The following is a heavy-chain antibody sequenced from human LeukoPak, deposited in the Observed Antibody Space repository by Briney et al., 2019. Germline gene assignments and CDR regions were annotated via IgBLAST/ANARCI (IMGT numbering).Heavy chain of an antibody. D-gene: IGHD3-10*01. CDR2: ISSSSSYI. V-gene: IGHV3-21*01. J-gene: IGHJ4*02. CDR1: GFTFSSYS. Sequence: PGGSLRLSCAASGFTFSSYSMNWVRQAPGKGLEWVSSISSSSSYIYYADSVKGRFTISRDNAKNSLYLQMNSLRAEGTAVYYCARSMVRGANLFDYWGQGTLVTVSS. CDR3: ARSMVRGANLFDY.